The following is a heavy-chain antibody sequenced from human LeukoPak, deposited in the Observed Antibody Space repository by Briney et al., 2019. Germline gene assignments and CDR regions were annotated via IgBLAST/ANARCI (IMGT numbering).Heavy chain of an antibody. CDR1: GGSISSGGYY. CDR2: IYYSGST. Sequence: PSQTLSLTCTVSGGSISSGGYYWSWIRQHPGKGLEWIGYIYYSGSTYYNPSLKSRVTISVDTSKNQFSLKLSSVTAADTAVYYCARFYYYDILTGYHGGDYFDYWGQGTLVTVSS. CDR3: ARFYYYDILTGYHGGDYFDY. V-gene: IGHV4-31*03. D-gene: IGHD3-9*01. J-gene: IGHJ4*02.